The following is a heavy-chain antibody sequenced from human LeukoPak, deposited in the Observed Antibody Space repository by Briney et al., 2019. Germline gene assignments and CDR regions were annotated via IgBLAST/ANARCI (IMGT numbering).Heavy chain of an antibody. D-gene: IGHD3-3*01. CDR1: GGTFSSYA. CDR2: IIPIFGTA. J-gene: IGHJ4*02. Sequence: SVKVSCKASGGTFSSYAISWVRQAPGQGLEWMGGIIPIFGTANYAQKFQGRVTITADESTSTAYMELSSLRSEDTAVYYCAREIFGGYNPGAYWGQGILVTVSS. CDR3: AREIFGGYNPGAY. V-gene: IGHV1-69*13.